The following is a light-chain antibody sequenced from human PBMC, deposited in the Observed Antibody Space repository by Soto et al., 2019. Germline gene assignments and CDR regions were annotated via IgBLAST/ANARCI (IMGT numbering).Light chain of an antibody. CDR1: QSISTY. CDR3: QQTYSTPRT. Sequence: DIQMTQSPSSLSASVGDRVIITCRASQSISTYLNWYQQKPGNAPKLLIYAASSLQSGVPSRFSGSGSGADSTLTISSLQPEDFATYYCQQTYSTPRTFGQGTKVEIK. V-gene: IGKV1-39*01. J-gene: IGKJ1*01. CDR2: AAS.